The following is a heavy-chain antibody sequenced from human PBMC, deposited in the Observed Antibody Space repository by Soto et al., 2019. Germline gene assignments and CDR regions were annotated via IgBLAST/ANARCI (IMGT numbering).Heavy chain of an antibody. J-gene: IGHJ6*03. D-gene: IGHD3-22*01. CDR1: GFTFSNAW. Sequence: GGSLRLSCAASGFTFSNAWMSWVRQAPGKGLEWVGRIKSKTDGGTTDYAAPVKGRFTISRDDSKNTLYLQMNSLKTEDTVVYYCTTDVPTYYYDSSGGVDYYYMDVWGKGTTVTVSS. CDR2: IKSKTDGGTT. CDR3: TTDVPTYYYDSSGGVDYYYMDV. V-gene: IGHV3-15*01.